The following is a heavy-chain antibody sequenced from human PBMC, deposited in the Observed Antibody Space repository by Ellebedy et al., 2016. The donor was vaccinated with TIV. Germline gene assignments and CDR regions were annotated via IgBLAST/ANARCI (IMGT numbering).Heavy chain of an antibody. CDR3: ARQAPINFGVFSWHDS. CDR1: GDTFSRSW. CDR2: IWPDDSDT. J-gene: IGHJ5*01. D-gene: IGHD3-3*01. Sequence: PGGSLRLSCKGSGDTFSRSWIGWVRQTPGKGLEWMGIIWPDDSDTSYSPSFQGQVTISADTSINTAYLQWNSLKASDTAIYYCARQAPINFGVFSWHDSWGQGTLVTVSS. V-gene: IGHV5-51*01.